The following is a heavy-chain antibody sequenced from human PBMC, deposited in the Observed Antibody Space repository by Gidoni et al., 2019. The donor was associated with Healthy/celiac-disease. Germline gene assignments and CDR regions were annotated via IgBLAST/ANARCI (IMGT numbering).Heavy chain of an antibody. V-gene: IGHV3-9*01. J-gene: IGHJ3*02. CDR3: AKDKGSDYYDRGAFDI. CDR2: ISWNSGSI. Sequence: EVQLVESGGGLVQPGRSLRLSCAASGFTFDDYAMHWVRQAPGKGLEWVAGISWNSGSIGYADSVKGRFTISRDNAKNSLYLQMNSLRAEDTALYYCAKDKGSDYYDRGAFDIWGQGTMVTVSS. D-gene: IGHD3-10*02. CDR1: GFTFDDYA.